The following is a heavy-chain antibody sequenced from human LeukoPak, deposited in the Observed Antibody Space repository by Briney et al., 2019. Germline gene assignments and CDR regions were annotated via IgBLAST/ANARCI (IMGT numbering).Heavy chain of an antibody. CDR2: IYYSGST. Sequence: GSLRLSCAASGFTVSNAWMSWVRQAPGKGLEWIGYIYYSGSTIYNPSLKSRVTISGDTSKNQFSLKLSSVTAADTAVYYCARHMTTVNFDFYYYVDVWGKGTTVTVSS. CDR3: ARHMTTVNFDFYYYVDV. D-gene: IGHD4-11*01. V-gene: IGHV4-59*02. J-gene: IGHJ6*03. CDR1: GFTVSNAW.